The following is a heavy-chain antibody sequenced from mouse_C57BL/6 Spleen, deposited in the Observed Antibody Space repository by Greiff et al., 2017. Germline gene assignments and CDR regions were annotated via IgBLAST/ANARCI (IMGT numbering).Heavy chain of an antibody. CDR3: ARGLGSKDWYFDV. CDR1: GYSFTDYN. J-gene: IGHJ1*03. V-gene: IGHV1-39*01. Sequence: EVKLVESGPELVKPGASVKISCKASGYSFTDYNMNWVKQSNGKSLEWIGVINPNYGTTSYNQKFKGKATLTVDQSSSTAYMQLNSLTSEDSAVYYCARGLGSKDWYFDVWGTGTTVTVSS. D-gene: IGHD1-1*01. CDR2: INPNYGTT.